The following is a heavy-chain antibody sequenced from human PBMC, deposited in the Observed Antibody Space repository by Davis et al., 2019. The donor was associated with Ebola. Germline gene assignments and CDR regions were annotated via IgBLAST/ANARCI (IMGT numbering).Heavy chain of an antibody. CDR2: INHSGST. Sequence: SETLSLTCAVYGGSFSGYYWSWIRQPPGKGLEWIGEINHSGSTNYNPSLKSRVTISVDTSKNQFSLKLSSVTAADTAVYYCARSRGLLWPHYYYYGMDVWGQGTTVTVSS. CDR3: ARSRGLLWPHYYYYGMDV. V-gene: IGHV4-34*01. CDR1: GGSFSGYY. J-gene: IGHJ6*02. D-gene: IGHD2-2*01.